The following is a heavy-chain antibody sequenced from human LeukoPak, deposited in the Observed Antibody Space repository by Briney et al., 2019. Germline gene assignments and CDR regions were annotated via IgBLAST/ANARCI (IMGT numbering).Heavy chain of an antibody. CDR2: IKQDGSET. Sequence: GGSLRLSCAASGITFSLYWMNWVRQTPGKGLECVANIKQDGSETYYVDSVKGRFTISRDNAKNSLYLQMNNLRAEDTGVYYCVTAPGASAVTWGQGTLVTVSS. V-gene: IGHV3-7*01. J-gene: IGHJ5*02. D-gene: IGHD4-17*01. CDR3: VTAPGASAVT. CDR1: GITFSLYW.